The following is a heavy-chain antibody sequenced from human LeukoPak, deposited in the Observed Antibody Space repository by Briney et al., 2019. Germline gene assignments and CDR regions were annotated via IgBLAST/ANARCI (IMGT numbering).Heavy chain of an antibody. CDR3: AKGRMQLWSSRLKNGFDI. CDR2: INHSGST. J-gene: IGHJ3*02. CDR1: GDSISSSNSY. D-gene: IGHD5-18*01. Sequence: PSETLSLTCIVSGDSISSSNSYWGWIRQPPGKGLEWIGEINHSGSTNYNPSLKSRVTISVDTSKNQFSLKLNSVTAADTAVYYCAKGRMQLWSSRLKNGFDIWGQGTLVTVSS. V-gene: IGHV4-39*07.